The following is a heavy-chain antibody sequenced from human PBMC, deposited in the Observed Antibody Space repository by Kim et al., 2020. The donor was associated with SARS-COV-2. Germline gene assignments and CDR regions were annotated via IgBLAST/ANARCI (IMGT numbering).Heavy chain of an antibody. V-gene: IGHV3-48*03. D-gene: IGHD3-3*01. CDR1: GFTFSSYE. CDR2: ISSSGSTI. CDR3: ARENRNYDFWSGYSYYYGMDV. Sequence: GGSLRLSCAASGFTFSSYEMNWVRQAPGKGLEWVSYISSSGSTIYYADSVKGRFTISRDNAKNSLYLQMNSLRAEDTAVYYCARENRNYDFWSGYSYYYGMDVWGQGTTVTVSS. J-gene: IGHJ6*02.